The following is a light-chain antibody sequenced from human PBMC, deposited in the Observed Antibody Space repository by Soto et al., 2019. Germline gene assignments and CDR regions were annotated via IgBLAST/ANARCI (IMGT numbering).Light chain of an antibody. V-gene: IGKV1-5*01. CDR3: QQYYRSSIT. CDR2: DAS. Sequence: GARVTITCRASQSIDNYLAWYQQKPGKAPKLLIYDASTLERGVPSRFSGTGSGTEFTLTISSLQPDDFATYYCQQYYRSSITFGQGTRLEIK. J-gene: IGKJ5*01. CDR1: QSIDNY.